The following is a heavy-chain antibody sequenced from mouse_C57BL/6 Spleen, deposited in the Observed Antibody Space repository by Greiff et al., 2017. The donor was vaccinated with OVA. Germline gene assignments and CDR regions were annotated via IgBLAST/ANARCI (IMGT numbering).Heavy chain of an antibody. J-gene: IGHJ4*01. CDR2: IYIGNGYT. Sequence: VQLQQSGAELVRPGSSVKMSCKTSGYTFTSYGINWVKQRPGQGLEWIGYIYIGNGYTEYNEKFKGKATLTSDTSSSTAYMQLSSLTSEDSAIYFGASITTVVATGYYAMDDWGQGTSVTVSS. D-gene: IGHD1-1*01. CDR3: ASITTVVATGYYAMDD. CDR1: GYTFTSYG. V-gene: IGHV1-58*01.